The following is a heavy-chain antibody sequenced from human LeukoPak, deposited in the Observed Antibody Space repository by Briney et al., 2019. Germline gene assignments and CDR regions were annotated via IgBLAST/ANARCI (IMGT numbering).Heavy chain of an antibody. CDR3: ARASAMVRDYYYYMDV. J-gene: IGHJ6*03. CDR1: GYSISSGYY. Sequence: PSETLSLTCTVSGYSISSGYYWGWIRQPPGKGLEWIGSIYYSGSTYYNPSLKSRVTISVDTSKNQFSLKLSSVTAADTAVYYCARASAMVRDYYYYMDVWGKGTTVTVSS. D-gene: IGHD3-10*01. CDR2: IYYSGST. V-gene: IGHV4-38-2*02.